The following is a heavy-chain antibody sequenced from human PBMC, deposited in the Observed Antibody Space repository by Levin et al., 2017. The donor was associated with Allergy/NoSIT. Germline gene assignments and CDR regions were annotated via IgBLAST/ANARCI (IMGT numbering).Heavy chain of an antibody. Sequence: PGGSLRLSCAASGFTFNIYSMNWVRQAPGKGLEWVSYISSSGTTIYYADSVKGRFSISRDNAKKALYLQMDSLRAEDTAVYYCASSWLQTESWGHGTLVTVSS. CDR3: ASSWLQTES. D-gene: IGHD5-24*01. J-gene: IGHJ5*01. V-gene: IGHV3-48*01. CDR2: ISSSGTTI. CDR1: GFTFNIYS.